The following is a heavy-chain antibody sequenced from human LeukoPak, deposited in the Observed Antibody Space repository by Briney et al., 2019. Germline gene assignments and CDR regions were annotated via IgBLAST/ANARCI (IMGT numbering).Heavy chain of an antibody. CDR1: GFSFDTHW. CDR2: IKPDGSAE. V-gene: IGHV3-7*01. Sequence: GGSLRLSCAASGFSFDTHWMNWVRQFPGGGLEWVANIKPDGSAEYYVDSVKGRFTISRDNVKNLVYLQLNSLRTEDTAVYYCSGRSGFSSIYWGQGALVTVSS. CDR3: SGRSGFSSIY. J-gene: IGHJ4*02. D-gene: IGHD2-2*01.